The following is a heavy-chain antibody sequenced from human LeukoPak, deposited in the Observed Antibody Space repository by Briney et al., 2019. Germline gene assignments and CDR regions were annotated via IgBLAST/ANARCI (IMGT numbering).Heavy chain of an antibody. J-gene: IGHJ4*02. V-gene: IGHV4-61*02. CDR2: IYTGGNT. CDR1: GDSISSGSFY. Sequence: SETLSLTCTVSGDSISSGSFYWSWIRQPAGKGLEWIGRIYTGGNTNYNPSLQSRVAISIDTSKNQFSLKLNSVTAADTATYYCAKRERLNPVFFWGQGTLVAVSS. CDR3: AKRERLNPVFF. D-gene: IGHD1-26*01.